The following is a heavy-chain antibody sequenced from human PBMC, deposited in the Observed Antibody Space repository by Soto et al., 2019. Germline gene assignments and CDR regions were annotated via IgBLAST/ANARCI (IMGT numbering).Heavy chain of an antibody. CDR3: ARTDSSSWSPFDY. J-gene: IGHJ4*02. D-gene: IGHD6-13*01. Sequence: QVQLQQWGAGLLKPSETLSLTCAVYGGSFSGYYWSWIRQPPGKGLGWIGEINQSGGTNYNPSLKSRVAISVDTSNTQFSLKLSSVSAADTAVYYCARTDSSSWSPFDYWGQGTLVTVSS. CDR1: GGSFSGYY. CDR2: INQSGGT. V-gene: IGHV4-34*01.